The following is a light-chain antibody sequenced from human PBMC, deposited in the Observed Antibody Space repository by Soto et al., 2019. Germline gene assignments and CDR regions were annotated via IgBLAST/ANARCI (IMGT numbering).Light chain of an antibody. CDR2: GAS. J-gene: IGKJ1*01. V-gene: IGKV3-20*01. CDR1: QSVSNNY. CDR3: XXXGSSPRT. Sequence: EIVLTQSPGTLSLSPGERATLSCRASQSVSNNYLAWYQQKPGQAPRLLIYGASSRATGIPDRFSGSGSGTEFTLTISRLEXXXXXXXXXXXXGSSPRTFGQGTRVEIK.